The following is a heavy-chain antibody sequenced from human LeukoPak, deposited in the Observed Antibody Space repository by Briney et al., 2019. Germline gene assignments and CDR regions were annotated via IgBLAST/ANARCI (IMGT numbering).Heavy chain of an antibody. Sequence: SETLSLTCAVYGGSFSGYYWSWIRQPPGKGLEWIGEINHSGSTNYNPSLKSRVTISVDTSKNQFSLKLSPVTAADTAVYYCAALADCSGGSCYGHNWFDPWGQGTLVTVSS. CDR1: GGSFSGYY. CDR3: AALADCSGGSCYGHNWFDP. D-gene: IGHD2-15*01. J-gene: IGHJ5*02. V-gene: IGHV4-34*01. CDR2: INHSGST.